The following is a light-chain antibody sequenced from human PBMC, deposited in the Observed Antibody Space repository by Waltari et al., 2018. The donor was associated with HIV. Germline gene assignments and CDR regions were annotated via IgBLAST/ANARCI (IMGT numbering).Light chain of an antibody. CDR1: NSNIGSRY. J-gene: IGLJ2*01. V-gene: IGLV1-51*01. Sequence: QSVLTQSPSVSAAPGQKVTISCSGSNSNIGSRYVSWYQHLPGTAPKLLIYDDKERPSGIPDRFSGSKSGTSATLGITGLQTGDEAEYYCATWDKSLNIVLFGGGTKVTVL. CDR3: ATWDKSLNIVL. CDR2: DDK.